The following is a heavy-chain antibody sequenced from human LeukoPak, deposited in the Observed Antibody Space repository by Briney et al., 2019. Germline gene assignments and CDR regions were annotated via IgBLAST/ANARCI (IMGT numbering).Heavy chain of an antibody. D-gene: IGHD3-10*01. CDR2: IDPSDSYT. V-gene: IGHV5-10-1*01. CDR3: ARHFSPYYYGSGSYNWFDP. J-gene: IGHJ5*02. CDR1: GYSFTSYW. Sequence: GESLKISCKGSGYSFTSYWISWVRQMPGKGLEWMGRIDPSDSYTNYSPSFQGHVTISVDKSISTAYPQWSSLKASDTAMYYCARHFSPYYYGSGSYNWFDPWGQGTLVTVSS.